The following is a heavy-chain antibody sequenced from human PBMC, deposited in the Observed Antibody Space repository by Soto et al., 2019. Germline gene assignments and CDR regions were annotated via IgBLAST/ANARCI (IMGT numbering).Heavy chain of an antibody. D-gene: IGHD1-26*01. V-gene: IGHV4-30-4*01. Sequence: QVQLQESGPGLVKPSQTLSLTCTVSGGSISSGDYYWSWIRQPPGKGLEWIGYIYYSGSTYYNPSLKSRVTISVDTSKNQFSLKLSSATAADTAVYYCARDPIVGATIGAFDIWGQGTMVTVSS. CDR2: IYYSGST. CDR1: GGSISSGDYY. J-gene: IGHJ3*02. CDR3: ARDPIVGATIGAFDI.